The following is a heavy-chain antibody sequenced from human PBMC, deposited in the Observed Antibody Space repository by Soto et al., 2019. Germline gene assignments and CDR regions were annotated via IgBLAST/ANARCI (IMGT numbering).Heavy chain of an antibody. CDR2: IYWDDTK. CDR3: AHKGYGDYPIDY. Sequence: QITLKESGPTLVKPTQTLTLTCTFSGFSLSTSGVGVGWIRQPPGKALEWLAVIYWDDTKHYSPSLKSRLTXXKXXSKNQVVLTMTNMDPVDTATYYRAHKGYGDYPIDYWGQGTLVTVSS. V-gene: IGHV2-5*02. J-gene: IGHJ4*02. D-gene: IGHD4-17*01. CDR1: GFSLSTSGVG.